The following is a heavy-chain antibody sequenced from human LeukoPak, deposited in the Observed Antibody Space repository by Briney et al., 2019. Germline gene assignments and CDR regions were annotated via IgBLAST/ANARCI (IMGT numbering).Heavy chain of an antibody. J-gene: IGHJ4*02. Sequence: GGSLRLSCAASGFTFSNYAMSWVRQAPGKGLEWVSGTSGTGISTYYADSVKGRFTISRDNSKNTLYLQMNSLRAEDTAVYYCAKFACSSTSCSLPFEYWGQGTLVTVSS. CDR1: GFTFSNYA. CDR2: TSGTGIST. D-gene: IGHD2-2*01. V-gene: IGHV3-23*01. CDR3: AKFACSSTSCSLPFEY.